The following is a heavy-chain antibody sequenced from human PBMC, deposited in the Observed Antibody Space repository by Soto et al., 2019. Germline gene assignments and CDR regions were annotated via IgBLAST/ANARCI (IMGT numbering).Heavy chain of an antibody. CDR2: INHSGST. CDR3: ARGIDTIAARPYYYYYGMDV. V-gene: IGHV4-4*02. J-gene: IGHJ6*02. D-gene: IGHD6-6*01. CDR1: GGSISSSNW. Sequence: QVQLQESGPGLVKPSGTLSLTCAVSGGSISSSNWWSWVRQPPGKGLEWIGEINHSGSTNYNPSLKSRVTISVDTSKNQFSLKLSSVTAAGTAVYYCARGIDTIAARPYYYYYGMDVWGQGTTVTVSS.